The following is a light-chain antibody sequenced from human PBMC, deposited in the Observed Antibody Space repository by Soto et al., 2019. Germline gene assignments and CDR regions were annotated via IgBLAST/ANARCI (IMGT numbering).Light chain of an antibody. CDR1: QSVTSNS. CDR3: QQYGDSPPYS. V-gene: IGKV3-20*01. Sequence: EIVLTQSPGTLSLSPGERAALSCRASQSVTSNSVAWYQQRPGQAPRLLIYGASSRAAGIPDRFSGSGSGTDFTLTISRLEPDDFAVYFCQQYGDSPPYSFGQGTKLEI. J-gene: IGKJ2*03. CDR2: GAS.